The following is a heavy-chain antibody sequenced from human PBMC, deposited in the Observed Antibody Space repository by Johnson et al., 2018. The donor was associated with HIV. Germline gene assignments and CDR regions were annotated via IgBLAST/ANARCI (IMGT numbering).Heavy chain of an antibody. V-gene: IGHV3-33*01. CDR1: GFSFSSYG. D-gene: IGHD3-10*01. Sequence: QVQLVESGGGVVQPGRSLRLSCAASGFSFSSYGMHWVRQAPGKGLEWVAVMWYDGSNKYYADSVKGRFTISRDNAKNSLYLQMNSLRAEDTAVYYCARDMVQGVDTASNAVDIWGQGTMVTVSS. J-gene: IGHJ3*02. CDR3: ARDMVQGVDTASNAVDI. CDR2: MWYDGSNK.